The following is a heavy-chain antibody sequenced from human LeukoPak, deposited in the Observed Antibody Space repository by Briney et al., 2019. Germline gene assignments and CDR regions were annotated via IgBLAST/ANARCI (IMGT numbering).Heavy chain of an antibody. J-gene: IGHJ4*02. D-gene: IGHD3-10*01. CDR1: GGSFSGYY. CDR2: INHSGST. V-gene: IGHV4-34*01. CDR3: ARVLLWFGATNYFDY. Sequence: PSETLSLTCAVYGGSFSGYYWSWIRQPPGKGLEWIGEINHSGSTNYNPSLTSRVTISVDTPKNQFSLKLSSVTAADTAVYYCARVLLWFGATNYFDYWGQGTLVTVSS.